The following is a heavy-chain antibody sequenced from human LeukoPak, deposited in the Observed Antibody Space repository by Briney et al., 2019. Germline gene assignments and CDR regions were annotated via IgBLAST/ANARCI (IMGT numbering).Heavy chain of an antibody. D-gene: IGHD6-25*01. CDR2: IYPRDSDT. V-gene: IGHV5-51*01. CDR3: GRLLAAPYYFHF. CDR1: GYKFTNYW. J-gene: IGHJ4*02. Sequence: GESLKISCKGSGYKFTNYWIAWVRQTPGKGLEWMGMIYPRDSDTRYSPSFQGQVSISVDESIDTAYLQWDSLKASDSAMYYCGRLLAAPYYFHFWGQGTLVTVSS.